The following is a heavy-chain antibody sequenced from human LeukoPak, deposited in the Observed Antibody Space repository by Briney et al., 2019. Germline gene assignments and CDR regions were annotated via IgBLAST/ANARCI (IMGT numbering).Heavy chain of an antibody. CDR1: GYPINDGYF. CDR3: AREGGHQLLPPTWTHTGIFDF. D-gene: IGHD2-8*02. V-gene: IGHV4-38-2*02. J-gene: IGHJ4*02. CDR2: LHHPDIT. Sequence: SETLSLTCAVSGYPINDGYFWAWLRQPPGKGLEWIATLHHPDITHYNPSLDSRVTISLDRSKNQFSLRLISVTAADTAIYYCAREGGHQLLPPTWTHTGIFDFWGQGSLVTVSS.